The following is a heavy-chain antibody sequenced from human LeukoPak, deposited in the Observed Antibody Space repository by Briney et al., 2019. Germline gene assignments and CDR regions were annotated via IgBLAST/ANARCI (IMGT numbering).Heavy chain of an antibody. J-gene: IGHJ4*02. CDR2: LGIAGDT. Sequence: GGSLRLSCAASGFTVSSYAMHWVRQPIGKGLELVSALGIAGDTFYPGSVKGRFTISRENARNSLYLQMNSLRAEDTAMYYCARQMQSHGNFDSWGQGTLVTVSS. V-gene: IGHV3-13*01. CDR1: GFTVSSYA. CDR3: ARQMQSHGNFDS. D-gene: IGHD1-26*01.